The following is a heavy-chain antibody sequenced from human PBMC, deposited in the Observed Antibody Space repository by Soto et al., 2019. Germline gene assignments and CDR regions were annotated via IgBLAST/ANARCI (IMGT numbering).Heavy chain of an antibody. CDR3: ARSGCSSTSCYESYYFGMDV. D-gene: IGHD2-2*01. CDR1: GYTFTGYY. Sequence: GASVKVSCKASGYTFTGYYMHWVRQAPGQGLEWMGWINPNSGGTNYAQKFQGWVTMTRDTSISTAYMELSRLRSDDTAVYYCARSGCSSTSCYESYYFGMDVWGQGTTVTAP. J-gene: IGHJ6*02. CDR2: INPNSGGT. V-gene: IGHV1-2*04.